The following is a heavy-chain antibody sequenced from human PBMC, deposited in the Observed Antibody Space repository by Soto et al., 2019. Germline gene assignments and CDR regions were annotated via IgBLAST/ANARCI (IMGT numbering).Heavy chain of an antibody. Sequence: QGHLVQSGAEVKKPGASVTVSCKHSGYTFTNYGISWVRQAPGQGLEWMGWISGYNGNTKYAPKFQGRVTLTSDTSTSTSYIQLRSLRSDDTAVYYCASDMGVNDIGDYVDYWGQGTLVTVSS. D-gene: IGHD3-10*01. J-gene: IGHJ4*02. CDR2: ISGYNGNT. CDR1: GYTFTNYG. CDR3: ASDMGVNDIGDYVDY. V-gene: IGHV1-18*01.